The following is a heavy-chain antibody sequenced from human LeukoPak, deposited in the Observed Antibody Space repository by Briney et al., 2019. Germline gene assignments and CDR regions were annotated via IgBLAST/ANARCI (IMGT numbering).Heavy chain of an antibody. J-gene: IGHJ3*02. Sequence: SSVTVSCKASGGTFSSYAISWVRQAPGQGLEWMGGLIPIFGTANYAQKFQGRVTITADECTSTAYMELSSLRSEDTAVYYGARDRERAPIDAYDIWGQGTMVTVSS. CDR1: GGTFSSYA. D-gene: IGHD1-26*01. CDR3: ARDRERAPIDAYDI. CDR2: LIPIFGTA. V-gene: IGHV1-69*13.